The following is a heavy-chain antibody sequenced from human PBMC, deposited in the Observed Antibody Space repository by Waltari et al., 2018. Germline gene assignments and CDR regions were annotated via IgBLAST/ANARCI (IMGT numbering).Heavy chain of an antibody. CDR1: YFSSAHKY. CDR3: ATRPEYFRYFNI. V-gene: IGHV3-66*02. Sequence: EVQLVQSGGGLVPPGGSLRLLCADPYFSSAHKYMTWYRKAPGKGLEYVSVIYGDGTTYYPDSVKGRFTISRDNSKNTLYFQMDSLREEDTAVYYCATRPEYFRYFNIWGRGTLVTVSS. J-gene: IGHJ2*01. D-gene: IGHD6-6*01. CDR2: IYGDGTT.